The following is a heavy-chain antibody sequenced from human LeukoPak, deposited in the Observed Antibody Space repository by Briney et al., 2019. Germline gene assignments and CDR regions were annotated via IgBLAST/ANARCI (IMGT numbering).Heavy chain of an antibody. CDR2: INAGNGNT. D-gene: IGHD6-13*01. V-gene: IGHV1-3*01. Sequence: ASVKVSCKASGYTFTSYAMHWVRQAPGQRLEWMGWINAGNGNTKYSQKFQGRVTMTRDTSTSTVHMELSSLRSEDTAVYYCARVVLGWGQQLVPDHWGQGTLVTVSS. CDR1: GYTFTSYA. CDR3: ARVVLGWGQQLVPDH. J-gene: IGHJ4*02.